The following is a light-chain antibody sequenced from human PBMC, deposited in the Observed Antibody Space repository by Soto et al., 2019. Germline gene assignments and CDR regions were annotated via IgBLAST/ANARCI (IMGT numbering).Light chain of an antibody. CDR3: QQTYNPPRT. CDR2: AAS. CDR1: ATIASY. J-gene: IGKJ1*01. Sequence: DIQMTQSPSSLSASVGDRVTITCRASATIASYVNWYQQRPGKAPKLLIYAASTLQSGVPSRFGGSGSGTDFTLTITSLQPEDFATYFCQQTYNPPRTFGQGTRL. V-gene: IGKV1-39*01.